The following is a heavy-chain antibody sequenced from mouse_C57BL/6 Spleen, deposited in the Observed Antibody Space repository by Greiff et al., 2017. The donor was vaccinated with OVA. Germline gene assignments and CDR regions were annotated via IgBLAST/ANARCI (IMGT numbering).Heavy chain of an antibody. V-gene: IGHV1-39*01. Sequence: VQLQQSGPELVKPGASVTISCKASGYSFTDYNMNWVKQSHVKSLAWLGVIKPNYGTTSYNQKFKGKATLTVDQSSSTAYMQLNSLTSEDSAVYYCARSATVVAPDYFDYWGQGTTLTVSS. CDR1: GYSFTDYN. CDR2: IKPNYGTT. J-gene: IGHJ2*01. D-gene: IGHD1-1*01. CDR3: ARSATVVAPDYFDY.